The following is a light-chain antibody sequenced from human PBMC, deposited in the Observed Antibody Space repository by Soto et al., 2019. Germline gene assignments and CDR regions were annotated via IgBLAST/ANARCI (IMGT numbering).Light chain of an antibody. CDR2: DVS. CDR1: RSDVGHYDY. CDR3: TSSTSDTPRFYV. J-gene: IGLJ1*01. V-gene: IGLV2-14*03. Sequence: QSALTQPASVSGSPGQSITISCTGTRSDVGHYDYVSWYQHHPGKAPKLIIYDVSSRPSGISNRFSGSKSGNTASLVISGLQAEDESYYYCTSSTSDTPRFYVSRTGTNATVL.